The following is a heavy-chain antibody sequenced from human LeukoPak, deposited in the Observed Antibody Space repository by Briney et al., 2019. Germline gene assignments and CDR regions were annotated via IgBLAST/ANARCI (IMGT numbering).Heavy chain of an antibody. CDR3: ARGGYSSSWGNNWFDP. CDR1: GGSISTYF. J-gene: IGHJ5*02. CDR2: IHNSGST. Sequence: SETLSLTCTVSGGSISTYFLTWIRQAPGKGLEWIGYIHNSGSTNYNPSLNSRFTILVDTSRKQFSLKLSSVTAADTAVYYCARGGYSSSWGNNWFDPWGQGTLVTVSS. D-gene: IGHD6-13*01. V-gene: IGHV4-59*01.